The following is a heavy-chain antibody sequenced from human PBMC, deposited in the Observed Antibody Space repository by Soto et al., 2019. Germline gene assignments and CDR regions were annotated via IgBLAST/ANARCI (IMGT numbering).Heavy chain of an antibody. CDR1: GYTFTSYD. D-gene: IGHD2-8*02. V-gene: IGHV1-8*02. CDR2: VTPRNGDT. Sequence: GASVKVSCKASGYTFTSYDINWVRQAAGQGPEWMGSVTPRNGDTAFAQKYQGRVTVTSNTSMSTVYMELSNLRSDDTAVYYCARGGSYWARRHYLDSCGQGTLVTVSS. CDR3: ARGGSYWARRHYLDS. J-gene: IGHJ4*02.